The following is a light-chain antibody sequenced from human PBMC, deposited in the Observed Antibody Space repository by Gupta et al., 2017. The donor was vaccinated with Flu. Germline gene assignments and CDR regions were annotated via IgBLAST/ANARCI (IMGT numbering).Light chain of an antibody. J-gene: IGLJ2*01. CDR2: EVS. Sequence: SSDGGGYIYVSWHQPHPGKAPKLMIYEVSNRPSGVSNRFSGSKSGNTASLTISGLQAEDEADYYCSSYTSSSTLVVFGGGTKLTVL. CDR1: SSDGGGYIY. V-gene: IGLV2-14*01. CDR3: SSYTSSSTLVV.